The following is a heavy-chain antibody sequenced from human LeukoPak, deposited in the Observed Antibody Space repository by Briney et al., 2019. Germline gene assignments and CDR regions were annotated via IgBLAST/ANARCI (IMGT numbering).Heavy chain of an antibody. CDR1: GFTFSSFS. J-gene: IGHJ4*02. D-gene: IGHD1-26*01. V-gene: IGHV3-48*01. CDR2: ISSGSSSI. Sequence: GGSLRLSCAASGFTFSSFSMNWVRQAPGRGLEWVSDISSGSSSIYYADSVKGRFTISRHNARNSLYLQMNSLRSEDTAVYYCARDVGELPFDYWGQGTLVTVSS. CDR3: ARDVGELPFDY.